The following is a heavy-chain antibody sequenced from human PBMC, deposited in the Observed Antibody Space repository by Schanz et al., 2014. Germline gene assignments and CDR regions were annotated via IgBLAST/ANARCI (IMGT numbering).Heavy chain of an antibody. CDR3: AKLSSSGRLAGYFDY. Sequence: EGQLAESGGGLVQPGGSLRLSCAVSGFTVSSNHMSWVRQAPGKGLEWVSALSGSGGSTYYADSVKGRFTISRDNSRNTLYLQMNSLRTEDTAIYYCAKLSSSGRLAGYFDYWGQGALVTVSS. CDR2: LSGSGGST. V-gene: IGHV3-23*04. J-gene: IGHJ4*02. D-gene: IGHD6-19*01. CDR1: GFTVSSNH.